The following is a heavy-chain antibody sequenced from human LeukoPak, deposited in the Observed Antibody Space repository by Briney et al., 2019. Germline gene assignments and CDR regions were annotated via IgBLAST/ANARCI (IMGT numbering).Heavy chain of an antibody. CDR1: GYTFTNNG. CDR3: ARDLGYCSSISCRRNWFDP. Sequence: ASVKVSCKASGYTFTNNGISWVRQAPGQGLEWMGWISTYNGNTNYAQKLQDRVTMTTDTSTSTAYMELRSLRSDDTAVYYCARDLGYCSSISCRRNWFDPWGQGTLVTVSS. J-gene: IGHJ5*02. D-gene: IGHD2-2*01. CDR2: ISTYNGNT. V-gene: IGHV1-18*01.